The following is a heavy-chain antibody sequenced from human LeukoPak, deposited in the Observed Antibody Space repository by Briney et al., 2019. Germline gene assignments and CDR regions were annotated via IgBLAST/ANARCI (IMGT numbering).Heavy chain of an antibody. J-gene: IGHJ5*02. CDR2: MHHSGST. Sequence: SETLSLTCTVSGYSFSSGHYWGWIRQPPGKGLEWIGSMHHSGSTYYNPPLKSRVTISEDTSKNQFSLKLRSVTAADTAVYYCARGPRFGELLWHWFDPWGQGTLVTVSS. V-gene: IGHV4-38-2*02. CDR1: GYSFSSGHY. D-gene: IGHD3-10*01. CDR3: ARGPRFGELLWHWFDP.